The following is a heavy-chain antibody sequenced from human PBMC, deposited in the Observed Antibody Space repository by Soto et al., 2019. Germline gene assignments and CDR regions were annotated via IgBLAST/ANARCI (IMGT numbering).Heavy chain of an antibody. CDR1: GGSIRPYY. J-gene: IGHJ4*02. CDR3: ARGSPMSSSVPLDF. Sequence: QVQLQESGPGLVTPSETLSLTCTVSGGSIRPYYWSWIRQPPGKGLEWIGYIHYTGSPNYNPALTSRVTISLDTSKNQFTLKLNSVTAAVTALYYCARGSPMSSSVPLDFWGQGTLVAVSS. V-gene: IGHV4-59*01. D-gene: IGHD6-6*01. CDR2: IHYTGSP.